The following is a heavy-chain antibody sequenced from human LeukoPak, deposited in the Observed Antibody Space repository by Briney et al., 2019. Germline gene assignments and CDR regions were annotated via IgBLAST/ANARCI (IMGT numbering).Heavy chain of an antibody. CDR2: ISSSSSYI. V-gene: IGHV3-21*01. CDR3: ARESKYSSSSSPLDY. Sequence: GGSLRLSCAASGFTFSSYSMNWGRQAPGKGLEWVSSISSSSSYIYYADSVKGRFTISRDNAKNSLYLQMNSLRAEDTAVYYCARESKYSSSSSPLDYWGQGTLVTVSS. J-gene: IGHJ4*02. D-gene: IGHD6-13*01. CDR1: GFTFSSYS.